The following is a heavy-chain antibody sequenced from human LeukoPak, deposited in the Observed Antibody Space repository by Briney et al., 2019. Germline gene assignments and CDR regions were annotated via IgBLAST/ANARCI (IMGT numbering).Heavy chain of an antibody. CDR3: ARDPYGDYVDY. CDR2: ISWNSGSI. V-gene: IGHV3-9*01. J-gene: IGHJ4*02. CDR1: GFTFDDYA. D-gene: IGHD4-17*01. Sequence: PGGSLRLSCAASGFTFDDYAMHWVRQAPGKGLEWVSGISWNSGSIGYADSVKGRFTISRDNAKNSLYLQMNSLRAEDTAVYYCARDPYGDYVDYWGQGTLVTVSS.